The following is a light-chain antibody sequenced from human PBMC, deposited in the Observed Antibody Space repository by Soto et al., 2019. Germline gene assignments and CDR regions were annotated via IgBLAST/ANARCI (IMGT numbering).Light chain of an antibody. CDR2: GAS. Sequence: EIVMTQSPATLSVSPGERVTLSCRASQSVSSYLAWYQQKPGQAPRLLIYGASTRATGIPARFSGSGSGTEFTLTISSLQSEDFAVYFCQQYNIWPQTFGQGTKVDIK. J-gene: IGKJ1*01. V-gene: IGKV3-15*01. CDR3: QQYNIWPQT. CDR1: QSVSSY.